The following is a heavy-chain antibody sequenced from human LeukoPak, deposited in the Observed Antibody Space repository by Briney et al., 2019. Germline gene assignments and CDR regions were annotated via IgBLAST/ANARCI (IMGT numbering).Heavy chain of an antibody. CDR1: GGTFSSYA. V-gene: IGHV1-69*13. CDR2: IIPIFGTA. Sequence: SVKVSCKATGGTFSSYAISWVRQAPGQGLEWMGGIIPIFGTANYAQKFQGRVTITADESTSTAYMELSSLRSEDTAVYYCARDPYDTPFKDNGTTGGDYWGQGTLVTVSS. J-gene: IGHJ4*02. CDR3: ARDPYDTPFKDNGTTGGDY. D-gene: IGHD3-9*01.